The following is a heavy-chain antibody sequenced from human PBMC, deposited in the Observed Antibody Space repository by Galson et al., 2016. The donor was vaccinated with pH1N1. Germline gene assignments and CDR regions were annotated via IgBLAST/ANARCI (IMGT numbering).Heavy chain of an antibody. Sequence: RQKPGKGLEWMGIVYPGDSDTRYSPSFRGLFTFSADKSIGTAYLQWSSLEASDTAIYYCARLRGGITVVREVYFDLWGQGTLVTVSP. CDR3: ARLRGGITVVREVYFDL. J-gene: IGHJ4*02. D-gene: IGHD3-10*01. CDR2: VYPGDSDT. V-gene: IGHV5-51*01.